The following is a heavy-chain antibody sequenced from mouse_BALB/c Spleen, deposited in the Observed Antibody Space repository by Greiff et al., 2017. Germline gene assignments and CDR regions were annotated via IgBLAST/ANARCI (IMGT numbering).Heavy chain of an antibody. V-gene: IGHV5-12-1*01. CDR3: ASPHYYGSSWFAY. J-gene: IGHJ3*01. CDR2: ISSGGGST. Sequence: VQLKESGGGLVKPGGSLKLSCAASGFAFSSYDMSWVRQTPEKRLEWVAYISSGGGSTYYPDTVKGRFTISRDNAKNTLYLQMSSLKSEDTAMYYCASPHYYGSSWFAYWGQGTLVTVSA. CDR1: GFAFSSYD. D-gene: IGHD1-1*01.